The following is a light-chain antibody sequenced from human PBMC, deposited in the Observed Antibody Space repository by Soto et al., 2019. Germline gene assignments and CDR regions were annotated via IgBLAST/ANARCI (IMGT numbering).Light chain of an antibody. Sequence: DVHLTKKKKTLSASVGDRVSITCRASQGISTYLNWYHQKPGKAPKLLIYAASSLQSGVPSRFSGSGSETDFTLTISSLQPEDFATYSCQQSYSTTWTFGQLAKVDI. CDR2: AAS. V-gene: IGKV1-39*01. CDR3: QQSYSTTWT. CDR1: QGISTY. J-gene: IGKJ1*01.